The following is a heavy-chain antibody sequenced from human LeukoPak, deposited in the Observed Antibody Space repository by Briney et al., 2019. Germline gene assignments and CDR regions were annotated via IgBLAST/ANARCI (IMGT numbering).Heavy chain of an antibody. D-gene: IGHD6-6*01. CDR2: IKQDGSEK. Sequence: PGGSLRLSCAASGFTFSSYWMSRVRQAPGKGLEWVANIKQDGSEKYYVDSVKGRFTISRDNAKNSLHLQMNSLRAEDTAVYYCATYSSSSYYYYGMDVWGQGTTVTVPS. CDR3: ATYSSSSYYYYGMDV. V-gene: IGHV3-7*01. J-gene: IGHJ6*02. CDR1: GFTFSSYW.